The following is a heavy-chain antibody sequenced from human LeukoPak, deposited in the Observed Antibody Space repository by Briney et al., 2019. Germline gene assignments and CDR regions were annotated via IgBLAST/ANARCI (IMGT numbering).Heavy chain of an antibody. CDR2: IQSKTDGGTT. CDR1: GFTFGDYA. Sequence: GGSLRLSCTASGFTFGDYALSWVRQAPGKGLEWVGRIQSKTDGGTTEYAAPVKDRFSISRDDSKSMMYLQMNSLKTEDTAVYYCITPLPYSAQGGQGTLVTVSS. J-gene: IGHJ4*02. D-gene: IGHD2-21*01. V-gene: IGHV3-15*01. CDR3: ITPLPYSAQ.